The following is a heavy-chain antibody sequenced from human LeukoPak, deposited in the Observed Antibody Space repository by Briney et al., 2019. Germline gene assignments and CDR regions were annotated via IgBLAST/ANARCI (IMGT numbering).Heavy chain of an antibody. Sequence: SVKVSCKASGGTFSSYAISWVRQAPGQGLEWMGGIIPIFGTANYAQKFQGRVTITTDESTSTAYMELSSLRSEDTAVSYCARSGWQWLPLDYWGQGTLVAVSS. CDR2: IIPIFGTA. CDR1: GGTFSSYA. D-gene: IGHD6-19*01. V-gene: IGHV1-69*05. CDR3: ARSGWQWLPLDY. J-gene: IGHJ4*02.